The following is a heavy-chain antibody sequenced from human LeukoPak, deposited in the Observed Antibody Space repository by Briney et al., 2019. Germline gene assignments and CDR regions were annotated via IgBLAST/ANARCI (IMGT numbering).Heavy chain of an antibody. CDR3: AKGGFGSATYYNGGQCDS. CDR1: QFTFNIYV. D-gene: IGHD3-10*01. J-gene: IGHJ4*02. CDR2: ITGGGTST. V-gene: IGHV3-23*01. Sequence: GGSLRLSCSSSQFTFNIYVMSWVRQAPGEGLEWVSRITGGGTSTYYPDSGKGRLTITRYFSKNTMNLQMNSMTSDDTAVFYCAKGGFGSATYYNGGQCDSWGQGTLVTVSS.